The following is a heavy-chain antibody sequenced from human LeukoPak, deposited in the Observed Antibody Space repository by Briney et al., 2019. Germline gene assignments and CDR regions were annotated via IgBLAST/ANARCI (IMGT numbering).Heavy chain of an antibody. D-gene: IGHD6-19*01. Sequence: ASVKVSCKASGGTFSSYAISWVRQAPGQGLEWMGGIIPIFGTANYAQKFQGRVTITTDESTSTAYMELSSLRSEDTAVYYCARDSVVAGYFDYWGQGTLVTVSS. CDR3: ARDSVVAGYFDY. V-gene: IGHV1-69*05. J-gene: IGHJ4*02. CDR2: IIPIFGTA. CDR1: GGTFSSYA.